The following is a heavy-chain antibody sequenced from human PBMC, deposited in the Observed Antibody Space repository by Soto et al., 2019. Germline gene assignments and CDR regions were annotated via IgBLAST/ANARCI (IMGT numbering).Heavy chain of an antibody. Sequence: GGSLRLSCAASGFTFSSYGMHWVRQAPGKGLEWVAVIWYDGSNKYYADSVKGRFTISRDNSKNTLYLQMNSLRAEDTAVYYCARGQSGSYYVSYYYGMDVWGQGTTVTVSS. CDR2: IWYDGSNK. D-gene: IGHD1-26*01. V-gene: IGHV3-33*01. CDR3: ARGQSGSYYVSYYYGMDV. CDR1: GFTFSSYG. J-gene: IGHJ6*02.